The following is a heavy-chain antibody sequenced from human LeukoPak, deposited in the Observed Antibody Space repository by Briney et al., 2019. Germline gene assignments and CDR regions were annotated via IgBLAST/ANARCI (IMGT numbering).Heavy chain of an antibody. CDR2: ISGSGGST. CDR3: AKDASYYDFWSGYWYYFDY. Sequence: GGSLRLSCAASGFTFSSYAMSWDRQAPGKGLEWVSAISGSGGSTYYADSVKGRFTISRDNSKNTLYLQMNSLRAEDTAVYYCAKDASYYDFWSGYWYYFDYWGQGTLVTVSS. D-gene: IGHD3-3*01. J-gene: IGHJ4*02. CDR1: GFTFSSYA. V-gene: IGHV3-23*01.